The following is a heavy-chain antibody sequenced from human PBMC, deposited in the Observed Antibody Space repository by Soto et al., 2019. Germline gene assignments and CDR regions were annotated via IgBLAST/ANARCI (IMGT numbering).Heavy chain of an antibody. Sequence: GSLRLSCSASGFPFSSYSMNWVRQAPGKGLEWVSYISSGSSTIYYADSVKGRFTISRDNAKNSLYLQMNSLRAEDTAVYYCAREAPDAFDIWGQGTMVTVSS. V-gene: IGHV3-48*01. CDR2: ISSGSSTI. CDR3: AREAPDAFDI. CDR1: GFPFSSYS. J-gene: IGHJ3*02.